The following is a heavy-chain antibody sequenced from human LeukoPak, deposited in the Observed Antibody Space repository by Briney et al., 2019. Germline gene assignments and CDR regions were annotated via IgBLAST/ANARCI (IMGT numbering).Heavy chain of an antibody. V-gene: IGHV3-21*01. Sequence: GGSLRLSCAASGFTFSSYSMSWVRQAPGKGLEWVSSISSSSSYIYYADSVKGRFTTSRDNAKNSLYLQMNSLRAEDTAVYYCARDSGDYGDYRGVFDYWGQGTLVTVSS. J-gene: IGHJ4*02. CDR3: ARDSGDYGDYRGVFDY. CDR1: GFTFSSYS. D-gene: IGHD4-17*01. CDR2: ISSSSSYI.